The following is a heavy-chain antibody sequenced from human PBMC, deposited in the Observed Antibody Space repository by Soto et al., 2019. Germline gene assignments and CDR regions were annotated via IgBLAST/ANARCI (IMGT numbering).Heavy chain of an antibody. CDR1: GFTFSSYG. CDR3: AKDLRWGGYYYDSSGPRIFDY. D-gene: IGHD3-22*01. Sequence: GGSLRLSCAASGFTFSSYGMHWVRQAPGKGLEWVAVISYDGSNKYYADSVKGRFTISRDNSKNTLYLQMNSLRAEDTAVYYCAKDLRWGGYYYDSSGPRIFDYWGQGTLVTVSS. V-gene: IGHV3-30*18. CDR2: ISYDGSNK. J-gene: IGHJ4*02.